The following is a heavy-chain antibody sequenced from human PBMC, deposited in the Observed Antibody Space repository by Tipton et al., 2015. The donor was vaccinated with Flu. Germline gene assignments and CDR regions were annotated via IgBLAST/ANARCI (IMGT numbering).Heavy chain of an antibody. Sequence: TLSLTCTVSGGSTSTSGYYWGWIRQPPGKGLEWIGSIRYGGSSYYTPSLKSRVTISLDMSKDQFSLTLASVTAADTAVYYCAGVWSSFVATASLDYWGRGTLVTVSS. V-gene: IGHV4-39*07. CDR3: AGVWSSFVATASLDY. CDR2: IRYGGSS. CDR1: GGSTSTSGYY. J-gene: IGHJ4*02. D-gene: IGHD1-1*01.